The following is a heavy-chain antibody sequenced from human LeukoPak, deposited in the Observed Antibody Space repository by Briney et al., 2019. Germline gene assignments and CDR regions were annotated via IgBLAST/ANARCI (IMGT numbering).Heavy chain of an antibody. CDR3: ARGLYYDSSGYHDAFDI. CDR1: GGSFSGYY. Sequence: SETLSLICAVYGGSFSGYYWSWIRQPPGKGLEWIGEINHSGSTNYNPSLKSRVTISVDTTKNQFSLKLSPVTAADTAVYYCARGLYYDSSGYHDAFDIWGQGTMVTVSS. J-gene: IGHJ3*02. V-gene: IGHV4-34*01. D-gene: IGHD3-22*01. CDR2: INHSGST.